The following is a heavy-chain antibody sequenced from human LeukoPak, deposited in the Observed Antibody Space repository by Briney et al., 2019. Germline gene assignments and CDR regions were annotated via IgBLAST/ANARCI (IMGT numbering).Heavy chain of an antibody. CDR1: GFTFSSYE. CDR3: AELGITMIGGV. CDR2: ISSSGSTI. V-gene: IGHV3-48*03. J-gene: IGHJ6*04. Sequence: GESLRLSCAASGFTFSSYEMNWVRQAPGKGLEWVSYISSSGSTIYYADSVKGRFTISRDNARNSLYLQMNSLRAEDTAVYYCAELGITMIGGVWGKGTTVTISS. D-gene: IGHD3-10*02.